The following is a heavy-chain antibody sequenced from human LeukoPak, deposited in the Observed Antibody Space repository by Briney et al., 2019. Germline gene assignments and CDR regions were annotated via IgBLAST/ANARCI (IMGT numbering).Heavy chain of an antibody. CDR1: GFTFSSYA. CDR3: AREQSSRGGSVYYFDY. V-gene: IGHV3-23*01. Sequence: GGSLRLSCAASGFTFSSYAMSWVRQAPGKGLEWVSAISGSGGSTYYADSVKGRFTISRDNSKNTLYQQMNSLRAEDTAVYYCAREQSSRGGSVYYFDYWGQGTLVTVSS. D-gene: IGHD3-16*01. CDR2: ISGSGGST. J-gene: IGHJ4*02.